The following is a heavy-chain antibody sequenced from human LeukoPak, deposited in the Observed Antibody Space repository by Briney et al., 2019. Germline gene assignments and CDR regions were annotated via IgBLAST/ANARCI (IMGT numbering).Heavy chain of an antibody. CDR1: GYTFTGYY. D-gene: IGHD3-3*01. V-gene: IGHV1-46*01. CDR2: INPSGGST. J-gene: IGHJ5*02. Sequence: ASVKVSCKASGYTFTGYYMHWVRQAPGQGLEWMGIINPSGGSTSYAQKFQGRVTMTRDTSTSTVYMELSSLRSEDTAVYYCARDWSGGPIDLWGQGTQVTVSS. CDR3: ARDWSGGPIDL.